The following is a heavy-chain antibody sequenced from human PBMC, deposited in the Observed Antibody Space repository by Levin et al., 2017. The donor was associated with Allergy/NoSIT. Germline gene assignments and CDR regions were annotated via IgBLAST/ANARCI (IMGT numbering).Heavy chain of an antibody. Sequence: GGSLRLSCAASGFTCSVYTMNGVREAREKGLECVSSISSSSSYIYYADSVKGRFTISRDNAKNSLYLQMNRLRAEDTAVYYCARIAGGIPYSPDYWGQGTLVTVSS. CDR1: GFTCSVYT. CDR2: ISSSSSYI. V-gene: IGHV3-21*01. CDR3: ARIAGGIPYSPDY. J-gene: IGHJ4*02. D-gene: IGHD2-15*01.